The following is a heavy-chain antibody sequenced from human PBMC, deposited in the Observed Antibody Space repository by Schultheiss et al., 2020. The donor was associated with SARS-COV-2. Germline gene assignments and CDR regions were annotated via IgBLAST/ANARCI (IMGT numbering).Heavy chain of an antibody. CDR1: GGSISSGGYY. CDR3: ALGEHSSSWYVFDY. V-gene: IGHV4-61*08. J-gene: IGHJ4*02. D-gene: IGHD6-13*01. CDR2: IYYSGST. Sequence: SETLSLTCTVSGGSISSGGYYWSWIRQHPGKGLEWIGYIYYSGSTNYNPSLKSRVTISVDTSKNQFSLKLSSVTAADTAVYYCALGEHSSSWYVFDYWGQGTLVTVSS.